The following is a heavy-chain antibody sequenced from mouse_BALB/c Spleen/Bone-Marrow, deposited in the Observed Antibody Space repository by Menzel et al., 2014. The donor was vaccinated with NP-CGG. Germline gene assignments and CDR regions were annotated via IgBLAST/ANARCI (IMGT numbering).Heavy chain of an antibody. CDR3: ASYYGNYAY. J-gene: IGHJ3*01. V-gene: IGHV1S81*02. CDR1: GYTFTSYW. Sequence: QVQLQQSGAELVKPGASVKLSCKASGYTFTSYWMHWVKRRPGQGLEWIGEINPSNGRTNYNEKFKSKATPTVDKSSSTAYMQLSSLTSEDSAVYYCASYYGNYAYWGQGTLVTVSA. CDR2: INPSNGRT. D-gene: IGHD2-1*01.